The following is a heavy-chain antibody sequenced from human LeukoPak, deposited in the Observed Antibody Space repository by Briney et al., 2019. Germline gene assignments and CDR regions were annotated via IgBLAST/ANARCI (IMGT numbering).Heavy chain of an antibody. Sequence: ASVKVSCKASGYTFTTYYIHWVRQAPGQGLEWMGFINPSGGSTSYAQKFQARITMTRDTSTSTVYMELSSLRSEDTAVYYCARNVGSGFDYWGQRTLVTVSS. V-gene: IGHV1-46*01. CDR2: INPSGGST. D-gene: IGHD1-1*01. CDR3: ARNVGSGFDY. CDR1: GYTFTTYY. J-gene: IGHJ4*02.